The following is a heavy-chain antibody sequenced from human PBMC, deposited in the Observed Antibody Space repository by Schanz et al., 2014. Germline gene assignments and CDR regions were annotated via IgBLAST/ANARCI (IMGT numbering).Heavy chain of an antibody. D-gene: IGHD3-10*01. CDR2: ISNDGSIK. CDR1: GFTFSSYS. V-gene: IGHV3-30*03. Sequence: VQLVESGGGLVKPGGSLRLSCAASGFTFSSYSMNWVRQAPGKGLEWVALISNDGSIKYYADSVEGRFTISRDNSRNTLYLQMNSLRAEDTAVYYCARANYRRKINFDYWGRGTLVTVSS. J-gene: IGHJ4*02. CDR3: ARANYRRKINFDY.